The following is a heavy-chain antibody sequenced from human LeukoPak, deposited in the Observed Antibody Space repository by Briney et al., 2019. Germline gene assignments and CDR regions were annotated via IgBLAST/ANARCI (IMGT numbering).Heavy chain of an antibody. J-gene: IGHJ5*02. V-gene: IGHV1-24*01. CDR1: GYTLTELS. CDR3: AISQYYYDSSGYYLNWFDP. CDR2: FDPEDGET. D-gene: IGHD3-22*01. Sequence: ASVKVSCKVSGYTLTELSMHWVRQAPGKGLEWMGGFDPEDGETIYAQKFQGRVTMTEDTSTDTAYMELSSLRSEDTAVYYCAISQYYYDSSGYYLNWFDPWGQRTLVTVSS.